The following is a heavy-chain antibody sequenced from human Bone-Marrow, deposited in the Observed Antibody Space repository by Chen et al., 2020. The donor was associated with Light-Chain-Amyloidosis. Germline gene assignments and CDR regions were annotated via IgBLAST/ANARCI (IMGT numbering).Heavy chain of an antibody. Sequence: QLQLQEPGPGLVQPPELLSLTCVVSGHLITDGPSWGWLRQPPGMGLAWIGNVYHTGDAHYNASRGSRVTMSVDTSKNQFSLKLTSVTAEDTAVYYCARAPPYDSGTSGLGYWGQGTLVIVSS. D-gene: IGHD3-10*01. J-gene: IGHJ4*02. CDR1: GHLITDGPS. CDR2: VYHTGDA. V-gene: IGHV4-38-2*01. CDR3: ARAPPYDSGTSGLGY.